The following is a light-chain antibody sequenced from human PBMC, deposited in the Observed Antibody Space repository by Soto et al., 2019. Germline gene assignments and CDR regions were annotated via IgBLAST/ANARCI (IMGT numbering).Light chain of an antibody. CDR1: QSVSSSY. CDR2: AAS. J-gene: IGKJ1*01. V-gene: IGKV3-20*01. CDR3: QQYGSSPPWT. Sequence: IVLTHSPGTLSFSPGEIATLSFRAIQSVSSSYLAWYQQKPGQAPRLVIYAASNRATGIPDRFSGSGSGTDFTLTITRLEPEDFAVYYCQQYGSSPPWTFGQGTKVDNK.